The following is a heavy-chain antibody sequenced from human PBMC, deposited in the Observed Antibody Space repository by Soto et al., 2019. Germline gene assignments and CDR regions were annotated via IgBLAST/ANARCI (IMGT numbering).Heavy chain of an antibody. CDR2: MNPNSGNT. V-gene: IGHV1-8*01. Sequence: SVKVSCKASGYTFPRYDINWVRQATGQGLEWMGWMNPNSGNTGYAQNFQGRVTMTRNISISTAYMELSSLRSDDTAVYYCAGRYCSGGTCYGGPRLAPWGQGNLVTVYS. J-gene: IGHJ1*01. CDR3: AGRYCSGGTCYGGPRLAP. CDR1: GYTFPRYD. D-gene: IGHD2-15*01.